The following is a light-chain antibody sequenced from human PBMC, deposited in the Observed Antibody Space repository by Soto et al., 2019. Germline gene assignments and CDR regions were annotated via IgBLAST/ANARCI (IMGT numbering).Light chain of an antibody. CDR1: QSISSW. Sequence: EIQMTQSPSTLSASVGDRGTITCRASQSISSWLAWYQQKPGKAPKLLIYKASSLESGGPSRFSGSGSGTEFTLTISSLQPDDFATYYCQQYNSPLTFGGGTKVDNK. CDR3: QQYNSPLT. CDR2: KAS. V-gene: IGKV1-5*03. J-gene: IGKJ4*01.